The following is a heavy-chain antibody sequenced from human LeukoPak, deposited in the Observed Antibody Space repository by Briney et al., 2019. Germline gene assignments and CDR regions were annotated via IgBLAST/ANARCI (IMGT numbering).Heavy chain of an antibody. Sequence: GASVKVSCKASGYTFTSYAMHWVRQAPGQRLEWMGWINAGNGNTKYSQEFQGRVTITRDTSASTAYMELSSLRSEDMAVYYCARSRFLEWLLYEYYFDYWGQGTLVTVS. CDR1: GYTFTSYA. CDR2: INAGNGNT. D-gene: IGHD3-3*01. J-gene: IGHJ4*02. CDR3: ARSRFLEWLLYEYYFDY. V-gene: IGHV1-3*03.